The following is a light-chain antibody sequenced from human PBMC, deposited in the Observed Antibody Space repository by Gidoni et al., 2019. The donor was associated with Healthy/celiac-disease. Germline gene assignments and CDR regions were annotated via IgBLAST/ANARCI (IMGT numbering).Light chain of an antibody. CDR2: GAS. CDR3: QQYGSSPRGT. Sequence: IVFTQSPGTLSLSPGERATLSCRASQSVSSSYLAWYQQKTGQAPRLLIYGASSRATGIPDRFSGSGAGTDFTITISRLEPEDFAVYYCQQYGSSPRGTFGQGTKVEIK. CDR1: QSVSSSY. V-gene: IGKV3-20*01. J-gene: IGKJ1*01.